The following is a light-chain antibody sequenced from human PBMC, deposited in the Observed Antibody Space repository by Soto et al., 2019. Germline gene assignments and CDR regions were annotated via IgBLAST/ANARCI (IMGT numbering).Light chain of an antibody. CDR2: EVS. V-gene: IGLV2-8*01. CDR3: TSLRV. J-gene: IGLJ2*01. CDR1: SSDIGRYNY. Sequence: QSGLTQPPSASGSPGQSVDISCTGTSSDIGRYNYVSWYQQHPGKAPKLIIYEVSKRPSGVPDRFSGSKSGNTASLTVSGLQAEDEADYYCTSLRVFGGGTQLTVL.